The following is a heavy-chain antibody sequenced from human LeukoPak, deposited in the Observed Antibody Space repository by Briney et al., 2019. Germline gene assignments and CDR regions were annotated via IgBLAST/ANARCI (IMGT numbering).Heavy chain of an antibody. Sequence: ASVKVSCKPSGYTFTSFVISWVRQSPGQGLEWMGGIGAYNGDTNYAQKFQGRVTITTDTSKSTAYMDLRSLRSDDTAVYYCTRDHCRGDNCPSFDYWGQGTLVTVSS. CDR1: GYTFTSFV. D-gene: IGHD2-15*01. V-gene: IGHV1-18*04. CDR3: TRDHCRGDNCPSFDY. CDR2: IGAYNGDT. J-gene: IGHJ4*02.